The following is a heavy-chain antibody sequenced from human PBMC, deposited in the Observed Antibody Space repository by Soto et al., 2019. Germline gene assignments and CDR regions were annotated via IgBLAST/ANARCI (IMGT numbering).Heavy chain of an antibody. CDR3: AKVTHRGPIAVAGPLGS. D-gene: IGHD6-19*01. V-gene: IGHV1-46*01. J-gene: IGHJ4*02. Sequence: QVHLVQSGAEVKKPGASVNVSCQASGSITNHHMHWVRQAPGQGLEWMGIFNPSGLSTTYEQKFQGRVTITRDTPTSTVYMELSSLTSEDTAVYFCAKVTHRGPIAVAGPLGSWGQGTLVIVSS. CDR2: FNPSGLST. CDR1: GSITNHH.